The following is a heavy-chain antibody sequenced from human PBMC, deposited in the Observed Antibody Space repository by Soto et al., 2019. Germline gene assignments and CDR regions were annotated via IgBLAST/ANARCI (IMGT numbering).Heavy chain of an antibody. Sequence: QVQLVQSGGGVVQAGNSLRLSCTASGLTFTSSSFHWVRQAPGKGLEWVAVISENGDRQYSTESVRGRFTISRDNSKTTVYLEMSRPRAEDTAVYFCVRSSGVPTPDFDYWGQGTLVTVSS. J-gene: IGHJ4*02. CDR2: ISENGDRQ. CDR1: GLTFTSSS. D-gene: IGHD3-10*01. V-gene: IGHV3-30-3*01. CDR3: VRSSGVPTPDFDY.